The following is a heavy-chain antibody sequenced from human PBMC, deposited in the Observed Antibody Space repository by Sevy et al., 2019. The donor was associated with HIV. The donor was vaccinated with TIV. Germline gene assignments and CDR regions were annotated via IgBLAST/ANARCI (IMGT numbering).Heavy chain of an antibody. CDR3: ARVGGRRITMVRGAPAWYHYMDV. D-gene: IGHD3-10*01. V-gene: IGHV1-69*13. CDR2: IIPIFGTA. Sequence: ASVKVSCKASGGTFSSYAISWVRQAPGQGLEWMGGIIPIFGTANYAQKFQGRVTITADESTSTAYMELSSLRSEDTAVYYCARVGGRRITMVRGAPAWYHYMDVWGKGTTVTVSS. CDR1: GGTFSSYA. J-gene: IGHJ6*03.